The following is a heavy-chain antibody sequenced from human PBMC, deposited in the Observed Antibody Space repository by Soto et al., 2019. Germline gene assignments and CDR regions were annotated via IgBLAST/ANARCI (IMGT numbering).Heavy chain of an antibody. J-gene: IGHJ6*02. CDR2: IWYDGSNE. D-gene: IGHD6-19*01. CDR3: ARDDIPGVAVSTYGMDV. V-gene: IGHV3-33*01. CDR1: GFIFSNFG. Sequence: SGGSLRLSCAASGFIFSNFGMHWVRQAPGKGLEWVAVIWYDGSNEHCADSVKGRFTISKDNSKNTLYLQMNSLRAEDTAMYYCARDDIPGVAVSTYGMDVWGQGTTVTVSS.